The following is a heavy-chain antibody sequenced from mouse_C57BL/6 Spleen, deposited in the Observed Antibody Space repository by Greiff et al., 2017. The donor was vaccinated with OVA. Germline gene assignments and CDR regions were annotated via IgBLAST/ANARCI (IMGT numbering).Heavy chain of an antibody. J-gene: IGHJ4*01. CDR1: GFNIKDDY. CDR3: RVATPMDY. V-gene: IGHV14-4*01. D-gene: IGHD1-1*02. Sequence: VQLQQSGAELVRPGASVKLSCTASGFNIKDDYMHWVKQRPEQGLEWIGWIDPENGDTAYASKFQGKATITADTASNTAYLQLSSLTSEDTAVYYCRVATPMDYWGQGTSVTVSS. CDR2: IDPENGDT.